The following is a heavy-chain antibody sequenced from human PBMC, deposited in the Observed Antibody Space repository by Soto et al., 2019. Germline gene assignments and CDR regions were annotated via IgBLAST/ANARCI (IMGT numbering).Heavy chain of an antibody. CDR2: ITPSGSSK. J-gene: IGHJ5*02. Sequence: EVQLVESGGGLVQPGGSLRLSCAASGLTFSSYSMNWVRQPPGKGLEWVSYITPSGSSKYYADSVKGRFTISRDNAKNSLYLQMNCLRDEDTAVYYCARDTAVFGVKTGFGAWGQGTQVTVSS. CDR3: ARDTAVFGVKTGFGA. D-gene: IGHD3-3*01. CDR1: GLTFSSYS. V-gene: IGHV3-48*02.